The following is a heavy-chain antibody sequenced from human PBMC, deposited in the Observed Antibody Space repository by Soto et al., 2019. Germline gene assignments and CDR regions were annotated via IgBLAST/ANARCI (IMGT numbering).Heavy chain of an antibody. J-gene: IGHJ6*02. CDR3: ARQSGIAAAGALIYCYYGMDV. V-gene: IGHV5-51*01. D-gene: IGHD6-13*01. CDR1: GYSFTSYW. Sequence: PRESLKISCKGSGYSFTSYWIGWVRQMPGKGLEWMGIIYPGDSDTRYSPSFQGQVTISADKSISTAYLQWSSLKASDTAMYYCARQSGIAAAGALIYCYYGMDVWGQGTTVTVSS. CDR2: IYPGDSDT.